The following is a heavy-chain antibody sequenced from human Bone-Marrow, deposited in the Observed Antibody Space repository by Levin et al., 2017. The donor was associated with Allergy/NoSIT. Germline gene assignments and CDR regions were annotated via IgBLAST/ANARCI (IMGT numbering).Heavy chain of an antibody. J-gene: IGHJ6*02. CDR3: AKEDYQLPTYGRDV. V-gene: IGHV3-23*01. CDR2: ISGSGFTT. Sequence: GESLKISCAASGFTFSTFAMSWVRQAPGKGLEWLTGISGSGFTTYYTDSVKGRFTIRRDNSQNTVILEMGSLRVDDTAVYYCAKEDYQLPTYGRDVWGHGTTVIVSS. D-gene: IGHD2-2*01. CDR1: GFTFSTFA.